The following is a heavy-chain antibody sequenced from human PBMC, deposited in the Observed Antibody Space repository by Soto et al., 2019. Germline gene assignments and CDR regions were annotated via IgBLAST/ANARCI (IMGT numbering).Heavy chain of an antibody. J-gene: IGHJ4*02. V-gene: IGHV5-10-1*01. CDR2: IDPSDSQT. CDR1: GYSFAGYY. Sequence: GDPLNISSKGSGYSFAGYYITWLHQKRGKGLEGRRRIDPSDSQTYYSPSFRGHVTISGTKYITTVFLQWSSLRASDTPMYYCARQIYDSETGPNFQYYFVSWAQGCPVNVCS. D-gene: IGHD5-12*01. CDR3: ARQIYDSETGPNFQYYFVS.